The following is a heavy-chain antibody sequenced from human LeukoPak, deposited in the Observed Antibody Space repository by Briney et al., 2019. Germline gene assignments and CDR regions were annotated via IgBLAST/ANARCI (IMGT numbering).Heavy chain of an antibody. CDR3: ARDSGWYLTRFDY. V-gene: IGHV4-39*07. CDR1: GGSISSSSYY. J-gene: IGHJ4*02. Sequence: PSETLSLTCTVSGGSISSSSYYWSWLRQPPGKGLEWIGEINHSGSTNYNPSLKSRVTISVDTSKNQFSLKLSSVTAADTAVYYCARDSGWYLTRFDYWGQGTLVTVSS. D-gene: IGHD6-19*01. CDR2: INHSGST.